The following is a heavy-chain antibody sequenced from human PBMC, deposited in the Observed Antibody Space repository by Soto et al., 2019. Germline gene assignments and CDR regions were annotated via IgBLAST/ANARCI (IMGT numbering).Heavy chain of an antibody. V-gene: IGHV1-58*01. J-gene: IGHJ6*02. CDR2: IVAGSGDT. CDR3: AARSDFRFYYSDMDV. D-gene: IGHD3-3*01. CDR1: GLTFSSSA. Sequence: QMQLVQSGPEVKKPGTSVKLSCKASGLTFSSSAVQWVRQSRGQRLEWIGWIVAGSGDTKYAQRFPERDTFRRDKSPDTAYKEPSSLRSDDTGVYYCAARSDFRFYYSDMDVWGQGTTVTVSS.